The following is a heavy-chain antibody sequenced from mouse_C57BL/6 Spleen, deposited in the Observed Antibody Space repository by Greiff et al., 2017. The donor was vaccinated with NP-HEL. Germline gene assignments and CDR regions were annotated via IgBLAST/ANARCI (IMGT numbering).Heavy chain of an antibody. Sequence: VQLQQSGPELVKPGASVKISCKASGYSFTSYYIHWVKQRPGQGLEWIGWIYPGSGNTKYNEKFKGKATLTADTSSSTAYMQLSSLTSEDSAVYYCARKSGSSYDYAMDYWGQGTSVTV. D-gene: IGHD1-1*01. V-gene: IGHV1-66*01. CDR2: IYPGSGNT. CDR1: GYSFTSYY. CDR3: ARKSGSSYDYAMDY. J-gene: IGHJ4*01.